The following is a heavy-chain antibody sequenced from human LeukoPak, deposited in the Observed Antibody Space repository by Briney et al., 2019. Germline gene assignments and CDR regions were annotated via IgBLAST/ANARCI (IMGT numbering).Heavy chain of an antibody. CDR3: ARGALGGY. V-gene: IGHV4-59*01. Sequence: SETLSLTCTVSGESISGFYWTWIRQPPGKGLEWIGYIYYSGSTNYNPSLKSRVTISVDTSKNQFSLKLSSVTAADTAVYYCARGALGGYWGQGTLVTVSS. D-gene: IGHD2-15*01. J-gene: IGHJ4*02. CDR1: GESISGFY. CDR2: IYYSGST.